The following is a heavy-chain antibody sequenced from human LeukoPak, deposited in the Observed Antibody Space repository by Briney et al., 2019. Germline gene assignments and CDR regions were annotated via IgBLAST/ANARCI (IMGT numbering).Heavy chain of an antibody. D-gene: IGHD3-3*01. Sequence: SETLSLTCAVYGGSFSGYYWSWIRQPPGKGLEWIGEINHSGSTNYNPSLKSRVTISVDTSKNQFSLKLSSVTAADTAVYYCARHPVLGYDFWSGYYPTEYYYMDVWGKGTTVTVSS. CDR1: GGSFSGYY. J-gene: IGHJ6*03. V-gene: IGHV4-34*01. CDR3: ARHPVLGYDFWSGYYPTEYYYMDV. CDR2: INHSGST.